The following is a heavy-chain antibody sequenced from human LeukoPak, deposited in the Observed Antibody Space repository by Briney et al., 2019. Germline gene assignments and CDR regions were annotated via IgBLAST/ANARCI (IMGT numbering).Heavy chain of an antibody. D-gene: IGHD5-18*01. J-gene: IGHJ4*02. CDR3: ARGGIDTVMLTTERFDY. Sequence: GESLKISCKGSGYSFINYWIDWVRQMPGKGLEWMGIIYPGDSDTRYSPSFQGQVTISADKSIGTAYLQWSSLKASDTAIYYCARGGIDTVMLTTERFDYWGQGTLVTVSS. CDR1: GYSFINYW. CDR2: IYPGDSDT. V-gene: IGHV5-51*01.